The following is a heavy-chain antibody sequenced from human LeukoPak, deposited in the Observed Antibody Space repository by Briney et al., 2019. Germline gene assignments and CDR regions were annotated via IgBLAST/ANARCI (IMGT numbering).Heavy chain of an antibody. J-gene: IGHJ4*02. CDR2: VSSSGATI. V-gene: IGHV3-48*02. CDR1: GFTFSSYS. CDR3: ARAFPYFDY. Sequence: GGSLRLSCAASGFTFSSYSMNWVRQAPGKGLEWVSCVSSSGATIYYADSVKGRFTISRDNAKNSLYLQMNSLRDEDTAVYYCARAFPYFDYWGQGTLVTVSS.